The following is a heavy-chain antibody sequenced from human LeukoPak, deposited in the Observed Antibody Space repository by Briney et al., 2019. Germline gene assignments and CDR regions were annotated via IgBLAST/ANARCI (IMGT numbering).Heavy chain of an antibody. CDR1: GGSISSSNW. V-gene: IGHV4-4*02. D-gene: IGHD3-9*01. CDR2: IYHSGST. CDR3: ATGRVLRYFDWSEGYYGMDV. J-gene: IGHJ6*02. Sequence: SETLSLTCAVSGGSISSSNWWSWVRQPPGKGLEWIGEIYHSGSTNYNPSLKSRVTISVDKSKNQFSLKLSSVTAADTAVYYCATGRVLRYFDWSEGYYGMDVWGQGTTVTISS.